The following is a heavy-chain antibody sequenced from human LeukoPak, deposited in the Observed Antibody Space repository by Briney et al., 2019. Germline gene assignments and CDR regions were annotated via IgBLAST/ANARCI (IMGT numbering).Heavy chain of an antibody. CDR1: GFTFDDYA. V-gene: IGHV3-9*01. CDR2: ISWNSGSI. D-gene: IGHD2-2*01. Sequence: GGSLRLSCAASGFTFDDYAMRWVRQAPGKGLEWVSGISWNSGSIGYADSVKGRFTISRDNAKNSLYLQMNSLRAEDTALYYCAKDIRCSSTSCYGTRGFDYWGQGTLVTVSS. J-gene: IGHJ4*02. CDR3: AKDIRCSSTSCYGTRGFDY.